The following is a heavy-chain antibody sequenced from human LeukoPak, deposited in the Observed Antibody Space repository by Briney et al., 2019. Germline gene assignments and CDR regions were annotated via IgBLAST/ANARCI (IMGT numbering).Heavy chain of an antibody. CDR1: GYSFTSYW. Sequence: GESLKISCKGSGYSFTSYWIGWVRQMPGKGLEWVGIIYPGDSDTRYSPSFQGQVTISADKSISTAYLQWSSLKASDTAMYYCARCGRGEVGATLNAFDIWGQGTMVTVSS. D-gene: IGHD1-26*01. V-gene: IGHV5-51*01. CDR2: IYPGDSDT. J-gene: IGHJ3*02. CDR3: ARCGRGEVGATLNAFDI.